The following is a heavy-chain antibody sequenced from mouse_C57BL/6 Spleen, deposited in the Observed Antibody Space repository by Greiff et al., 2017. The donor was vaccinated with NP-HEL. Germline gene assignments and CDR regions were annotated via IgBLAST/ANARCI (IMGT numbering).Heavy chain of an antibody. CDR1: GYAFSSSW. Sequence: VKLQESGPELAKPGASVKISCKASGYAFSSSWMNWVKQRPGKGLEWIGRIYPGDGDTNYNGKFKGKATLTADKSSSTAYMQLSSLPSEVSAVYFCASSLGFYYAMDYWGQGTSLTVSS. CDR3: ASSLGFYYAMDY. J-gene: IGHJ4*01. D-gene: IGHD4-1*01. CDR2: IYPGDGDT. V-gene: IGHV1-82*01.